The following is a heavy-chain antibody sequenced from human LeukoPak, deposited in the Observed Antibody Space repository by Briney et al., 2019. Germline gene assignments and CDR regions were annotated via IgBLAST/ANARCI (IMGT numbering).Heavy chain of an antibody. D-gene: IGHD3-3*01. J-gene: IGHJ4*02. V-gene: IGHV3-13*01. CDR1: GFTFSSYD. CDR3: ARGKREVYYESSVGVVMIRYVDY. Sequence: GGSLRLSCAASGFTFSSYDRHWVRQATGKGLEWVSAIGTAGDTYYPGSVKGRFTISRENAKNSLYLQMNSLRAGDTAVYYCARGKREVYYESSVGVVMIRYVDYWGQGTLVTVSS. CDR2: IGTAGDT.